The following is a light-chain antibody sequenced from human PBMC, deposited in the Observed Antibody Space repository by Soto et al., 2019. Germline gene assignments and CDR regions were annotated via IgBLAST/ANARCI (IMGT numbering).Light chain of an antibody. J-gene: IGKJ1*01. V-gene: IGKV1-39*01. CDR2: AAS. CDR1: QSISTY. Sequence: DIQMTQSPSSLSASVGDRVTITCRASQSISTYLNWYQQKPGKAPKFLIYAASTLQSGVPSRFSGSGSGTDFTLTISSLQPEDFATDSCQQSYYSPPTFGQGTKVAIK. CDR3: QQSYYSPPT.